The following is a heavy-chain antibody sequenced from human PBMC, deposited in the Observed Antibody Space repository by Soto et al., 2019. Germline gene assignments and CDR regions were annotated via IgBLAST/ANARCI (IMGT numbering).Heavy chain of an antibody. V-gene: IGHV3-48*02. Sequence: PGGSLRLSCAASGFTFSSYSMNWVRQAPGKGLEWVSYISSSSSTIYYVDSVKGRFTISRDNAKNSLYLQMNSLRDEDTAVYYCATKRGTHFQDNWFDPWGQGTLVTVSS. CDR3: ATKRGTHFQDNWFDP. D-gene: IGHD1-1*01. CDR2: ISSSSSTI. CDR1: GFTFSSYS. J-gene: IGHJ5*02.